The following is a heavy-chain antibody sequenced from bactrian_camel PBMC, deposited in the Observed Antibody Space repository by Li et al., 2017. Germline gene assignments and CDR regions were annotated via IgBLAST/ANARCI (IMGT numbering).Heavy chain of an antibody. CDR1: GYTYPNCC. J-gene: IGHJ4*01. D-gene: IGHD1*01. Sequence: HVQLVESGGGSMQAGESLKLSCAASGYTYPNCCMAWFRQAPGKEREVVASLRYDGSAGYADSVKGRFTISYANAKNTLYLQMSNLKPEDTALYYCASKVGMCGPNWSKLRFDSRGPGTQVTVS. CDR3: ASKVGMCGPNWSKLRFDS. CDR2: LRYDGSA. V-gene: IGHV3S55*01.